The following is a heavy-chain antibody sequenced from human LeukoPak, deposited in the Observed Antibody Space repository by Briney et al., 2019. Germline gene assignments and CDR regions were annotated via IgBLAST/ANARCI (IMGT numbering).Heavy chain of an antibody. D-gene: IGHD3-10*01. CDR3: ARSLKYYYGSGSYSPFDY. CDR2: IIPIFGTA. J-gene: IGHJ4*02. V-gene: IGHV1-69*05. Sequence: GASVKVSCEASGGTFSSYAISWVRQAPGQGLEWMGGIIPIFGTANYAQKFQGRVTITTDESTSTAYMELSSLRSEDTAVYYCARSLKYYYGSGSYSPFDYWGQGTLVTVSS. CDR1: GGTFSSYA.